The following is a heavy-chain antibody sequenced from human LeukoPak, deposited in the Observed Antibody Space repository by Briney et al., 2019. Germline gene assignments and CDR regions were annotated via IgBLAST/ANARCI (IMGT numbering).Heavy chain of an antibody. D-gene: IGHD5-18*01. CDR1: GGSISSSNYY. CDR3: ARVLLYSYGYFDY. Sequence: SETLSLTCTVSGGSISSSNYYWGWIRQPPGKGLEWIGYIFNSGSTNYNPSLKSRVTMSVDTSKNQFSLKLSSVTAADTAVYYCARVLLYSYGYFDYWGQGTLVTVSS. J-gene: IGHJ4*02. CDR2: IFNSGST. V-gene: IGHV4-39*07.